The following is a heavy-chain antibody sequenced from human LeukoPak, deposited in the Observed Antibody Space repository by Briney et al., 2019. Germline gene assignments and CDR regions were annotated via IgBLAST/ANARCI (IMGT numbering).Heavy chain of an antibody. D-gene: IGHD3-10*01. V-gene: IGHV4-59*01. J-gene: IGHJ4*02. CDR1: GGSISSYY. CDR3: ARSELLWFGKVNSGFDF. CDR2: IYYSGST. Sequence: SETLSLTCTVSGGSISSYYWSWIRQPPGKGLEWIGYIYYSGSTNYNPSLMSRVTISVDTSENQFSLKLSSVTAADTAMYYCARSELLWFGKVNSGFDFWGQGTLVTVSS.